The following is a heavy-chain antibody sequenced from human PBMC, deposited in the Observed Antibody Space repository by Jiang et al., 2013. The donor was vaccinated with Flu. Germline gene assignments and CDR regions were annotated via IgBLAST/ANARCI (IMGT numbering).Heavy chain of an antibody. CDR3: VRGGFGTTVSLFDS. Sequence: RTILQVQWYDDYAVSVRGRATVNSDTSKNEFYLHLSSVTPEDSAVYYCVRGGFGTTVSLFDSWGHGTLVTVSS. D-gene: IGHD1-1*01. J-gene: IGHJ4*01. CDR2: TILQVQWYD. V-gene: IGHV6-1*01.